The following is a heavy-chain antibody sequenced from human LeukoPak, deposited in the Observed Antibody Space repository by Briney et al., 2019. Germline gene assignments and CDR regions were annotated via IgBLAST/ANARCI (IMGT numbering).Heavy chain of an antibody. CDR3: VRGRPHGNDY. V-gene: IGHV3-30*03. J-gene: IGHJ4*02. D-gene: IGHD4-23*01. CDR2: ISYDGSNK. Sequence: GGSLRLSCAASGFTFSSYGMHWVRQAPGKGLEWVAVISYDGSNKYYADSVKGRFSISRDNAKNTLYLQMNSLRVEDTAVYYCVRGRPHGNDYWGQGTLVTVSS. CDR1: GFTFSSYG.